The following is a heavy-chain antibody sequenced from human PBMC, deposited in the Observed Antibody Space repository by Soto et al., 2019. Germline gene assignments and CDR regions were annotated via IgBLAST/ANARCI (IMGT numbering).Heavy chain of an antibody. J-gene: IGHJ4*02. V-gene: IGHV4-61*03. Sequence: QVQLQESGPGLVKPSETLSLTCTVSGDSVTSNGHHWSWIRQPPGKGLEWVGQFQHGGSSNYNPSLASRLTISFDTSKNHCSRTVASVTAADTAVYYGATCYAGGGGRGQWGRGTLVTVSS. CDR1: GDSVTSNGHH. CDR2: FQHGGSS. D-gene: IGHD2-21*01. CDR3: ATCYAGGGGRGQ.